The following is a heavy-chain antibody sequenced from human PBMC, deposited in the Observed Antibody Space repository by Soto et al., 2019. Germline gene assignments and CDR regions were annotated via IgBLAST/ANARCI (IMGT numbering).Heavy chain of an antibody. CDR3: ARRAIQGPIDY. Sequence: VQLQESGPGLVKPSDTLSLTCAVSDYSISSSRWWGWIRQTPGKGLEWIGYIYYSGTTYYNPSLKSRVTMSVDTSKNQFSLKLTSVTAVDTAVYYCARRAIQGPIDYWGQGTLVTVSS. J-gene: IGHJ4*02. CDR2: IYYSGTT. CDR1: DYSISSSRW. V-gene: IGHV4-28*01.